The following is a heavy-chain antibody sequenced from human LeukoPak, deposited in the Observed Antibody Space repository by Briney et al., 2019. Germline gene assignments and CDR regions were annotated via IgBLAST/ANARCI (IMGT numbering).Heavy chain of an antibody. CDR3: AKDGIGELLLYYFDY. D-gene: IGHD3-10*01. CDR1: GFTFSSFE. CDR2: ISGSGITI. V-gene: IGHV3-48*03. Sequence: GGSLRLSCAASGFTFSSFEMNWVRQAPGKWLQWVSYISGSGITIYYADSVKGRFTISRDNAKNSLYLQMNSLRAEDTAVYYCAKDGIGELLLYYFDYWGQGTLVTVSS. J-gene: IGHJ4*02.